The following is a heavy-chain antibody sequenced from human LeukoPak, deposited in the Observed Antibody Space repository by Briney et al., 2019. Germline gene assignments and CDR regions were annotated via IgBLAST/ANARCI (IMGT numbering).Heavy chain of an antibody. V-gene: IGHV3-23*01. D-gene: IGHD1-1*01. J-gene: IGHJ4*02. CDR1: GFTFTTYS. CDR3: AKDRAGTPWAD. CDR2: INPGGITT. Sequence: QPGGSLRLSCAASGFTFTTYSMTWVRQAPGKGLEWVSTINPGGITTYYADSVEGRFTISRDNSKNTVSLQMDSLRADDTAVYYCAKDRAGTPWADWGQGTLVTVSS.